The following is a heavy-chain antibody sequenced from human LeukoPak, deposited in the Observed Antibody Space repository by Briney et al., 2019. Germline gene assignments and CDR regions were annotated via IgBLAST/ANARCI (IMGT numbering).Heavy chain of an antibody. CDR1: GGSISIYY. CDR3: ARGKGYSGSYLDY. V-gene: IGHV4-59*12. J-gene: IGHJ4*02. Sequence: SETLSLTCSVSGGSISIYYWTWIRQVPGKGLEWIGYIYYTGTTNYNPSLKSRVTMSVDTSKNQFSLKLSSVTAADTAVYYCARGKGYSGSYLDYWGQGTLVTVSS. CDR2: IYYTGTT. D-gene: IGHD1-26*01.